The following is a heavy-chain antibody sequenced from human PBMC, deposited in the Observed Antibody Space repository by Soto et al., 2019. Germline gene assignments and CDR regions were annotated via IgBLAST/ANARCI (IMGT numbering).Heavy chain of an antibody. D-gene: IGHD6-6*01. J-gene: IGHJ5*02. CDR3: AHLRISARRHRENWFDH. V-gene: IGHV2-5*02. Sequence: QITLKESGPTLVKPTQTLTLTCTFSGFSLSTSGVGVGWIRQPPGKALEWLALIYWDDDKRYSPSLKSRLTITKDTPKSQVVRTLTNMDPVDTTTYHCAHLRISARRHRENWFDHWGQGTLVTVSS. CDR1: GFSLSTSGVG. CDR2: IYWDDDK.